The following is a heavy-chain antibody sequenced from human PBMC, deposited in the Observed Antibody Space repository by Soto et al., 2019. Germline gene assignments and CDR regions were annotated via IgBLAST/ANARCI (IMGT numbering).Heavy chain of an antibody. J-gene: IGHJ2*01. V-gene: IGHV1-69*12. CDR1: GGTFSSYT. D-gene: IGHD5-12*01. CDR3: ARGNHRWLQLWYFDL. CDR2: IIPIFGTA. Sequence: QVQLVQSGAEVKKPGSSVTVSCKASGGTFSSYTISWVRQAPGQGLEWMGGIIPIFGTANYAQKFQGRVTITADESTSTAYNELCSLRYEETAVYYCARGNHRWLQLWYFDLWGRGTLVTVSS.